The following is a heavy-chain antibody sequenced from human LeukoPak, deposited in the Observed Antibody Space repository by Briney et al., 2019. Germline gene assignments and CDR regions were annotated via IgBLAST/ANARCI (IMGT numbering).Heavy chain of an antibody. J-gene: IGHJ4*02. Sequence: GGSLRLSCAASGFALTSYTMSWVRRAPGKGLEWVSSLRGPEGSPFYADSVKGRFTISRDNSKNSLYLQMNSLRAEDTAVYYCARGGNYYYDSSGYYADYWGQGTLVTVSS. CDR1: GFALTSYT. CDR3: ARGGNYYYDSSGYYADY. V-gene: IGHV3-23*01. D-gene: IGHD3-22*01. CDR2: LRGPEGSP.